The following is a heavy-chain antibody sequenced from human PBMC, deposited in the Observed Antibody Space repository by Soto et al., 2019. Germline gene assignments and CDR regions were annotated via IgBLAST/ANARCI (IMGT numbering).Heavy chain of an antibody. CDR2: ISGSGGST. CDR3: AKDPRRVAVYYHRVY. CDR1: GFTFSIDA. Sequence: EVPLLESGGGLVQPGGSLSLSCAASGFTFSIDAMSWVRQPPREALECVSAISGSGGSTYDADSVKGRFTISRDKSTDALDLQMNSMCAADTSVYYCAKDPRRVAVYYHRVYWGKLTLVTFAS. D-gene: IGHD6-19*01. J-gene: IGHJ4*02. V-gene: IGHV3-23*01.